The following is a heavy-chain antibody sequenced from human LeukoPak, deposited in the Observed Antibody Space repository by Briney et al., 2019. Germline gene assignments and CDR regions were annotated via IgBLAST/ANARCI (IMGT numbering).Heavy chain of an antibody. J-gene: IGHJ4*02. CDR3: ATYYDSAGFDFDY. CDR2: ISSSGSTM. D-gene: IGHD3-22*01. Sequence: PGGSLRLSCAASGFTFRSYEMNWVRQAPGKGLEWVSYISSSGSTMYYADSVKGRFTISRDNAKNSLYLQMNSPRAEDTAVYYCATYYDSAGFDFDYWGQGTLVTVS. CDR1: GFTFRSYE. V-gene: IGHV3-48*03.